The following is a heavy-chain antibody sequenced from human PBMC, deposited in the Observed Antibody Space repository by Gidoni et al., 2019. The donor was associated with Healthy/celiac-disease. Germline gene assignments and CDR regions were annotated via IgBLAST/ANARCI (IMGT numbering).Heavy chain of an antibody. V-gene: IGHV3-21*01. CDR3: ARGGYSSGWYPEDY. D-gene: IGHD6-19*01. CDR2: ISSSSSYI. CDR1: GFTFSSYS. Sequence: EVQLVESGGGLVKPGGSLRLSCAASGFTFSSYSMNWVRQAPGKGLEWVSSISSSSSYIYYADSVKGRFTISRDNAKNSLYLQMNSLRAEDTAVYYCARGGYSSGWYPEDYWGQGTLVTVSS. J-gene: IGHJ4*02.